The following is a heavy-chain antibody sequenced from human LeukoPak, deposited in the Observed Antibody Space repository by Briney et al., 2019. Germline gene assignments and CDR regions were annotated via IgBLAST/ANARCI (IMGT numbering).Heavy chain of an antibody. V-gene: IGHV3-23*01. CDR3: AKSGGSSGWLY. D-gene: IGHD6-19*01. Sequence: GGSLRLSCAASGFTFSSSAMSWVRQAPGRGLEWLSGISGSGGGTYYADSVKGRFTISRDDSKNTLYLQMHSLRAEDTAVYYCAKSGGSSGWLYWGQGTLVTVSS. J-gene: IGHJ4*02. CDR1: GFTFSSSA. CDR2: ISGSGGGT.